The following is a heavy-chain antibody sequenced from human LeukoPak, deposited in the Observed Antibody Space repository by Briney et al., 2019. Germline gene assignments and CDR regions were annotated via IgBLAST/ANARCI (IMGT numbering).Heavy chain of an antibody. CDR1: GFTFDDYA. Sequence: GGSLRLSCAAPGFTFDDYAMYWVRQVPGKGLEWVSGISWDGGSIGYADSVKGRFTISRDNAKKSLYLQMNSLRAEDTALYYCVKDYYTYYYDSSGPLANWGQGTLVTVSS. CDR3: VKDYYTYYYDSSGPLAN. D-gene: IGHD3-22*01. CDR2: ISWDGGSI. J-gene: IGHJ4*02. V-gene: IGHV3-9*01.